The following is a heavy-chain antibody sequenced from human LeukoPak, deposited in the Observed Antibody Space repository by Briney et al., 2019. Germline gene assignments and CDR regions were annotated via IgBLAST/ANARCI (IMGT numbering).Heavy chain of an antibody. CDR2: ISYDGSNK. CDR1: GLTFSSYA. J-gene: IGHJ4*02. Sequence: GGSLRLSCAASGLTFSSYAMHWVRQAPGKGLEWVAVISYDGSNKYYADSVKGRFTISRDNSKNTLYLQMNSLRAEDTAVYYCASRGYCSSTSCYYFDYWGQGTLVTVSS. D-gene: IGHD2-2*01. CDR3: ASRGYCSSTSCYYFDY. V-gene: IGHV3-30-3*01.